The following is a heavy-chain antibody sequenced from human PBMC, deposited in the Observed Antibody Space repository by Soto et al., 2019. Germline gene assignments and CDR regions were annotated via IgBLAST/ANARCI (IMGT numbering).Heavy chain of an antibody. J-gene: IGHJ2*01. CDR3: VRERLGIGTWYFDL. D-gene: IGHD7-27*01. CDR1: GFTFSDYD. V-gene: IGHV3-13*04. Sequence: EVQLVESGGGLVQPGGSLRLSCAASGFTFSDYDIHWVRQATGKRLEWVSAIATSGSTHYAASVQGRFTISREDAKNSLFLQINSLRDGDTATYYCVRERLGIGTWYFDLWGRGTPVTVSS. CDR2: IATSGST.